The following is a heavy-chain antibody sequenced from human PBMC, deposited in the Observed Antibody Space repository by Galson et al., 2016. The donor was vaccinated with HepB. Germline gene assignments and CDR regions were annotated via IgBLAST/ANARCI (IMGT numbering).Heavy chain of an antibody. CDR3: ARAPLEMATIQRGYFDY. V-gene: IGHV3-53*05. CDR2: IYSGGST. CDR1: GFTVSSSY. D-gene: IGHD5-24*01. Sequence: SLRLSCAASGFTVSSSYMSWVRQAPGKGLEWVSAIYSGGSTYYADSVKGRFTISRDNSKNTLYLQMNSLRAEDTAVYYCARAPLEMATIQRGYFDYWGQGTLVTVSS. J-gene: IGHJ4*02.